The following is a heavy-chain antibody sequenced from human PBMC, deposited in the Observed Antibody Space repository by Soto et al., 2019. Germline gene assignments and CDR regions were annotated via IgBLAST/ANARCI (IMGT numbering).Heavy chain of an antibody. D-gene: IGHD4-17*01. J-gene: IGHJ1*01. Sequence: SETLSLTCTVSGASIRSGGYYWSWIRQRPWQGLEWIAYVFYTGSAYYNPSLESRLSISIDRSKNQFSLKLSSVSAADTAVYYCARDRKDYPESWGKGXRVTV. V-gene: IGHV4-31*03. CDR3: ARDRKDYPES. CDR2: VFYTGSA. CDR1: GASIRSGGYY.